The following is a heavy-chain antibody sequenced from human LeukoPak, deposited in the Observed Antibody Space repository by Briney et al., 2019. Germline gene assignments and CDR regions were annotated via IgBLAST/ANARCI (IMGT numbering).Heavy chain of an antibody. J-gene: IGHJ4*02. Sequence: GRSLRLSCAASGFTFSSYWMHCASQPPGKGLVWVSRINSDGSSTVAADSVKGRFTIYRDNAMNTLYLQMNSLRAEDTAVYYCARDLRSPSDTNIAIDYWGQGTLVTVSS. CDR1: GFTFSSYW. CDR3: ARDLRSPSDTNIAIDY. V-gene: IGHV3-74*01. CDR2: INSDGSST.